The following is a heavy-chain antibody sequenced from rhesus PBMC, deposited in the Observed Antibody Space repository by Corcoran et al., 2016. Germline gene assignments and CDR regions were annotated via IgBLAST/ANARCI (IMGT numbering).Heavy chain of an antibody. V-gene: IGHV2-1*01. J-gene: IGHJ3*01. D-gene: IGHD6-31*01. Sequence: QVTLKESGPALVKPTQTLTLTCTFSGFSLSTRGMGVGWIRQPSRKPLEWLALFYWDDDKRYSTSLKSRLTISKDTSKNQVVLTMTNMDPVDTATYYCARVGWVAAADPDAFDFWGQGLRVTVSS. CDR1: GFSLSTRGMG. CDR3: ARVGWVAAADPDAFDF. CDR2: FYWDDDK.